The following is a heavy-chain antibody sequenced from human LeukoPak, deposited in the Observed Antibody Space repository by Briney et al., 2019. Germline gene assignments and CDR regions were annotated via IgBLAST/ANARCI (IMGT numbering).Heavy chain of an antibody. Sequence: GGSLRPACAASGFTFSDYYLSWIRQAPGKGLEWVSYISSSGSTIYYADSVKGRFTISRDNDKNSLFLQMNSLRAEDTAVYYCARAGRYSYDSSGYYYDAIDIWGQGTMVTVSS. CDR1: GFTFSDYY. CDR2: ISSSGSTI. V-gene: IGHV3-11*04. D-gene: IGHD3-22*01. CDR3: ARAGRYSYDSSGYYYDAIDI. J-gene: IGHJ3*02.